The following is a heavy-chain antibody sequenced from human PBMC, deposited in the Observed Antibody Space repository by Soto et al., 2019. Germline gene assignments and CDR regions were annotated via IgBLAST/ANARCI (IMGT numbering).Heavy chain of an antibody. J-gene: IGHJ6*03. D-gene: IGHD2-2*01. V-gene: IGHV3-21*01. CDR2: ISSSSSYI. Sequence: GGSLRLSCAASGFTFSSYSMNWVRQAPGKGLEWVSSISSSSSYIYYADSVKGRFTISRDNAKNSLYLQMNSLRAEDTAVYYCARAHPSPAAARSLLYYYYYYMDVWGKGTTVTVSS. CDR1: GFTFSSYS. CDR3: ARAHPSPAAARSLLYYYYYYMDV.